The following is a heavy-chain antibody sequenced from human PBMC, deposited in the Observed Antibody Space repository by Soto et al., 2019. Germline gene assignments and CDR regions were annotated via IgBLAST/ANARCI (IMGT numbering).Heavy chain of an antibody. D-gene: IGHD3-3*01. V-gene: IGHV3-7*03. Sequence: PGGSLRLSCAASGFTFSSYWMSWVRQAPGKGLEWVANIKQDGSEKYYVDSVKGRFTISRDNAKNSLYLQMNNLRAEDTAVYYCARDYDFWSGYQAGYGMDVWGQGTTVTVSS. CDR3: ARDYDFWSGYQAGYGMDV. CDR2: IKQDGSEK. CDR1: GFTFSSYW. J-gene: IGHJ6*02.